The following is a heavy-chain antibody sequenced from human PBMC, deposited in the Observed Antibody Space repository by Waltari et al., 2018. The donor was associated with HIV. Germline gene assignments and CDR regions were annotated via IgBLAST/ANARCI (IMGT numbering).Heavy chain of an antibody. Sequence: QVQLVESGGGVVQPGRCLSPYCAASGFTFKNFAMNWVRQAPGKGLEWVGNIYYDGSKKFYGDSVRGRFTISRDNSKQILYLQMNSLRVEDTALYYCARDYNYAPDYWGQGTLVVVSS. D-gene: IGHD5-18*01. CDR1: GFTFKNFA. J-gene: IGHJ4*02. CDR2: IYYDGSKK. CDR3: ARDYNYAPDY. V-gene: IGHV3-33*01.